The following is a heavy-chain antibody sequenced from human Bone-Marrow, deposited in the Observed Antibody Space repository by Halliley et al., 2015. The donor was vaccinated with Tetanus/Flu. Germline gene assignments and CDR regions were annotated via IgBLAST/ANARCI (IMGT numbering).Heavy chain of an antibody. Sequence: QLVQSGAEMRKPGESLKISCKASGYTFSNYWLGWVRQMPGKGLEWMGIVYPGDSNVRYSPSFQGQVTFSVDKSISTAYLQWSRLKASDTAMYYCARLSIYDANGYFGNDAFDIWGQGTKVTVYS. CDR3: ARLSIYDANGYFGNDAFDI. D-gene: IGHD3-22*01. CDR1: GYTFSNYW. CDR2: VYPGDSNV. J-gene: IGHJ3*02. V-gene: IGHV5-51*03.